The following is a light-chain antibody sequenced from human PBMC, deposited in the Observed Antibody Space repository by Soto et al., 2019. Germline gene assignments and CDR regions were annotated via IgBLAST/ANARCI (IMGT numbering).Light chain of an antibody. CDR1: QGISSY. Sequence: DIHMTQSPSSVSASVGDRVTITCRASQGISSYLAWYQQKPGKAPKLLIYAASTLQSGVPSRFSGSGSGTDFTLTIDSLRPEDFASYYCQQSYSSSPITFGPGTRLEIK. J-gene: IGKJ5*01. CDR3: QQSYSSSPIT. CDR2: AAS. V-gene: IGKV1-12*01.